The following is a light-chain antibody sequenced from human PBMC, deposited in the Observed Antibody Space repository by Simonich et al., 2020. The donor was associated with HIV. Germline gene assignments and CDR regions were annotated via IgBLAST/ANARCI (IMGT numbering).Light chain of an antibody. Sequence: EIVMTQSPATLSVSPGDRATLPCRASQGVSSHLAWYQQRPGQAPRLLIYGASSRATGIPARFSGSGFGTEFTLTISSMQSEDFAVYYCQQYNNWPSPFTFGPGTKVDIK. V-gene: IGKV3-15*01. CDR3: QQYNNWPSPFT. CDR2: GAS. J-gene: IGKJ3*01. CDR1: QGVSSH.